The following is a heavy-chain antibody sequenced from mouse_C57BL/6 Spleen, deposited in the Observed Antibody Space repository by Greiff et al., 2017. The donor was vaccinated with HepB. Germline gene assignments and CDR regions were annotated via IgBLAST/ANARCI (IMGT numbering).Heavy chain of an antibody. CDR2: IDPENGDT. CDR1: GFNIKDDY. Sequence: VQLKQSGAELVRPGASVKLSCTASGFNIKDDYMHWVKQRPEQGLEWIGWIDPENGDTEYASKFQGKATITADKSSNTAYLKLSSLTSEDTAVYYCTTRLLGTEAYWGQGTLVTVSA. CDR3: TTRLLGTEAY. J-gene: IGHJ3*01. V-gene: IGHV14-4*01. D-gene: IGHD2-3*01.